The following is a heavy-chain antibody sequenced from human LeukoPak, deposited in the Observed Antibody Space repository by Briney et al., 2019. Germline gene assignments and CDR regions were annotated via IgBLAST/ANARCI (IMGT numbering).Heavy chain of an antibody. J-gene: IGHJ4*02. CDR3: ARDLGSGWPKIPFDY. Sequence: GGSLRLSCAVSGFTFSSYIMNWVRQAPGKGLEWVSSISSDTSYVYYADSVKGRFTISRDNAKRSPYLQMNSLRAEDTAVYYCARDLGSGWPKIPFDYWGQGTLVTVSS. D-gene: IGHD6-19*01. CDR2: ISSDTSYV. V-gene: IGHV3-21*01. CDR1: GFTFSSYI.